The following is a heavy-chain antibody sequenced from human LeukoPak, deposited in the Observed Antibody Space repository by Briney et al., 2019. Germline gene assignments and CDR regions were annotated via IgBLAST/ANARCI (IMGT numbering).Heavy chain of an antibody. Sequence: SETLSLTCTVSGGSISYYYWSWIRQSPGKGLEWIGYIYYSGTTNYNPSLKSRVIITVDTSKNQFSLQLRSVTAADTAVYYCAREDPQTTVPEGMDVWGQGTTVTVSS. CDR3: AREDPQTTVPEGMDV. CDR1: GGSISYYY. CDR2: IYYSGTT. J-gene: IGHJ6*02. D-gene: IGHD4-17*01. V-gene: IGHV4-59*01.